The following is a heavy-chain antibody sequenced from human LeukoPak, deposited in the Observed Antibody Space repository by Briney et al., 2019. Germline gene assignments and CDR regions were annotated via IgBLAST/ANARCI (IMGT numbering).Heavy chain of an antibody. CDR3: ARDRNSGSYSPGTFDP. CDR1: GGSISSYY. Sequence: SETLSLTCTVSGGSISSYYWSWIRQPPGKGLEWIGYIYYSGSTNYNPSLKSRVTISVDTSKNQFSLKLSSVTAAATAVYYCARDRNSGSYSPGTFDPWGQGTLVTVSS. D-gene: IGHD1-26*01. V-gene: IGHV4-59*12. J-gene: IGHJ5*02. CDR2: IYYSGST.